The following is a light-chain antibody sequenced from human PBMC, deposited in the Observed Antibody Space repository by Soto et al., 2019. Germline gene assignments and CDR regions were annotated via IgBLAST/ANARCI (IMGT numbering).Light chain of an antibody. CDR1: SSDVGGYHY. V-gene: IGLV2-8*01. CDR2: DVS. CDR3: SSYAGSNNLVV. Sequence: QSALTQPPSASGSPGQSVTISCTGTSSDVGGYHYVSWYQQHPGKAPKRMLYDVSKRPSGVPYRFSGSKSGNTASLTVSGIQAEDDADYYCSSYAGSNNLVVFGGGTNLTVL. J-gene: IGLJ2*01.